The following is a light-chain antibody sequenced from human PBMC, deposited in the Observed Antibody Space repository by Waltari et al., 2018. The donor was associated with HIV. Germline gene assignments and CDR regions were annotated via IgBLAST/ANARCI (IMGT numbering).Light chain of an antibody. CDR1: QTLLHSDGKSY. V-gene: IGKV2D-29*01. Sequence: EILMTQTPVSLSVTPGQPASISCKSSQTLLHSDGKSYLYWYLQKAGQPPHRLISEAHKRFHGVPERFSGSGSGTHFILTISRVEAEDVGVYYCLQSIDFPLTFGGGTKVEIK. J-gene: IGKJ4*01. CDR3: LQSIDFPLT. CDR2: EAH.